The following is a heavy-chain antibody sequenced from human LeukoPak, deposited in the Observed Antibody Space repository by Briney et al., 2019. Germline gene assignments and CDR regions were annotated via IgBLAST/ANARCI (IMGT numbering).Heavy chain of an antibody. V-gene: IGHV4-38-2*01. CDR1: GYSISSGYY. Sequence: PSETLSLTCAVSGYSISSGYYWGWVRRPPGKGLEWIASIYHSGSTYYNPSLKSRVTISVDTSKNQFSLKLSSVTAADTAVYYRAGVTALGYFDYWGQGTLVTVSS. D-gene: IGHD3-16*01. J-gene: IGHJ4*02. CDR3: AGVTALGYFDY. CDR2: IYHSGST.